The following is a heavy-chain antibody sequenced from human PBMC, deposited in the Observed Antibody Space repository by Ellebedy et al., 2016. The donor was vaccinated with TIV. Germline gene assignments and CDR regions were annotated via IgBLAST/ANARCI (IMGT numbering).Heavy chain of an antibody. D-gene: IGHD5-18*01. V-gene: IGHV4-59*12. CDR2: IYYSGST. Sequence: GSLRLSXTVSGGSISSYYWSWIRQPPGKGLEWIGYIYYSGSTNYNPSLKSRVTISVDTSKNQFSLKLSSVTAADTAVYYCARGGRLRGYSYRGWGQGTLVTVSS. J-gene: IGHJ4*02. CDR1: GGSISSYY. CDR3: ARGGRLRGYSYRG.